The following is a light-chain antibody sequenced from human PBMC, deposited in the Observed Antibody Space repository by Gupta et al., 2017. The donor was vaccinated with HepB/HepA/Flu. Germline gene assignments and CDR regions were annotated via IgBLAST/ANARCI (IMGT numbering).Light chain of an antibody. J-gene: IGKJ1*01. Sequence: DIQMTQSPSSLSASLGDRVTITCQASQDINSFLSWYQQEPGKAPKLLIYRGSNLETGVPLRFSGSGSGTHVTFTISSLHPEDFATYYCQQYDNLPWTFGQGTKVEI. CDR3: QQYDNLPWT. CDR2: RGS. CDR1: QDINSF. V-gene: IGKV1-33*01.